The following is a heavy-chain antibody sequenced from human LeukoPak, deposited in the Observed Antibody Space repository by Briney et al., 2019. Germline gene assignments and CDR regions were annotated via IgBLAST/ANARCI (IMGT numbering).Heavy chain of an antibody. J-gene: IGHJ4*02. Sequence: GGSLRLSCAASGFTFSDYYMSWIRQAPGKGLEWVSYISSSGSTMYYADFVKSRFTISKDNAKNSLYLQMNSLRAEDTAVYYCTRQWSPGTDYWGQGTLVTVSS. CDR3: TRQWSPGTDY. V-gene: IGHV3-11*01. CDR2: ISSSGSTM. D-gene: IGHD2-15*01. CDR1: GFTFSDYY.